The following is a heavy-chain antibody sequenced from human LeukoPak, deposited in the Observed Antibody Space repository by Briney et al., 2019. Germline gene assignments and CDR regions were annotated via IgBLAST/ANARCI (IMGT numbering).Heavy chain of an antibody. CDR2: IKSNTDGGTT. V-gene: IGHV3-15*01. J-gene: IGHJ4*02. Sequence: PGGSLRLSCAASGFTFNNAWMSWVRQAPGKGLEWVGRIKSNTDGGTTDYAAPVKGRFSISRDDSKSTVFLQMNSLQTEDTAVYYCATVYYSYDYNYWGQGTLVTVSS. D-gene: IGHD3-16*01. CDR1: GFTFNNAW. CDR3: ATVYYSYDYNY.